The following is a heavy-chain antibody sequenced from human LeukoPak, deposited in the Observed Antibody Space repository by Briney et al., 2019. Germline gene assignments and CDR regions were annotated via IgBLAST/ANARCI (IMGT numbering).Heavy chain of an antibody. CDR3: AGGIRGAADY. CDR1: SDSISSYY. CDR2: IHNSGST. Sequence: SETLSLTCTVASDSISSYYWSWIRQPPGKGLEWIGFIHNSGSTNYNPSLKSRLAMSLDTSKNQFSLNLNSVTAADTAVYYCAGGIRGAADYWGQGTLVTVSS. V-gene: IGHV4-59*01. J-gene: IGHJ4*02. D-gene: IGHD3-16*01.